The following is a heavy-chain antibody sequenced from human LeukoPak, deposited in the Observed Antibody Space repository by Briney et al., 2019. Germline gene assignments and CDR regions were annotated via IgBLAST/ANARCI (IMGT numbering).Heavy chain of an antibody. CDR1: GGSFSGYY. CDR3: ARVLRDLDY. J-gene: IGHJ4*02. D-gene: IGHD5-24*01. V-gene: IGHV4-34*01. Sequence: PSETLSLTRAVYGGSFSGYYWSWIRQPPGKGLEWIGEINHSGSTNYNPSLKSRVTISVDTSKNQFSLKLSSVTAADTAVYYCARVLRDLDYWGQGTLVTVSS. CDR2: INHSGST.